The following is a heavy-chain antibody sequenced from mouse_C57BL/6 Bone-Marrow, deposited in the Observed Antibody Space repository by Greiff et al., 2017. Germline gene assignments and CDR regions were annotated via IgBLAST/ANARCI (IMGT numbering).Heavy chain of an antibody. J-gene: IGHJ4*01. V-gene: IGHV1-61*01. Sequence: QVQLQQPGAELVRPGSSVKLSCKASGYTFTSYWMAWVKQRPGQGLEWIGNIYPSDSETHYNQKFKDKATLTVDKSSSTAYMQLSSLTSEDSAVYYCARWGLRREGYAMDYWGQGTSVTVSS. CDR2: IYPSDSET. D-gene: IGHD2-4*01. CDR1: GYTFTSYW. CDR3: ARWGLRREGYAMDY.